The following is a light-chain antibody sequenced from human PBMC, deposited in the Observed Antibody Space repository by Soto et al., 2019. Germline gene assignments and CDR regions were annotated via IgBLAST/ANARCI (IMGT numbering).Light chain of an antibody. CDR1: SSNIGGHF. CDR2: MNT. V-gene: IGLV1-47*01. J-gene: IGLJ2*01. Sequence: QSVLTQPPSASGTPGQTVTISCSGSSSNIGGHFVSWYQHVPGTAPKVLIFMNTQRPSGVPDRFSGSKSGTSASLAISGLRSEDESDYYCAAWDDSLEGVLFGGGTKLTVL. CDR3: AAWDDSLEGVL.